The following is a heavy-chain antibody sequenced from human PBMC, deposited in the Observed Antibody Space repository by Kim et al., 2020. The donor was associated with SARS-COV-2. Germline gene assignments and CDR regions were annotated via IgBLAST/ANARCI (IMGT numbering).Heavy chain of an antibody. CDR3: ARNYDSSGYYLKSYYFDY. J-gene: IGHJ4*02. V-gene: IGHV4-39*01. Sequence: KRRVAISVDTSKNQFSLELSSVTAADTAVYYCARNYDSSGYYLKSYYFDYWGQGTLVTVSS. D-gene: IGHD3-22*01.